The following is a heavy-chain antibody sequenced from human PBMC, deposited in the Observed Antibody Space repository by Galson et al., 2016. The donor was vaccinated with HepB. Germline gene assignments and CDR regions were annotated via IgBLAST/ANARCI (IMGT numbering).Heavy chain of an antibody. Sequence: SLRLSCAASGFTINTYSMKWVRQAPGKGLEWASSISNSYSYIYYADSVKGRFTISRDNAKNSLYLQMNSLRAEDTAVYYCARLGPIAAADYWGQGTLVTVSS. CDR3: ARLGPIAAADY. CDR2: ISNSYSYI. D-gene: IGHD6-13*01. V-gene: IGHV3-21*01. J-gene: IGHJ4*02. CDR1: GFTINTYS.